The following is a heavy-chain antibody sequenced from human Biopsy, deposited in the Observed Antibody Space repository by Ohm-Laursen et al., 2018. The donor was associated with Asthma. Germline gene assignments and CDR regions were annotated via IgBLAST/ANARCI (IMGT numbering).Heavy chain of an antibody. J-gene: IGHJ5*02. Sequence: SLRLSCSAAGFTFSRHALHWVRQAPGKGLEWVAGIYYDGSRKYYTESVKGRFTISRDNSKNRLYLEMASLRAEDTAVYYCAREKVIESRGFQNWFDPWGQGTLVHVSS. D-gene: IGHD3-16*02. CDR3: AREKVIESRGFQNWFDP. V-gene: IGHV3-33*01. CDR2: IYYDGSRK. CDR1: GFTFSRHA.